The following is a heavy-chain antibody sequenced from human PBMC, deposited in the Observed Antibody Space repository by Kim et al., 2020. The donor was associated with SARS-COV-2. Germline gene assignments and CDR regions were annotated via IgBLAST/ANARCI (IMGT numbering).Heavy chain of an antibody. Sequence: ASVKVSCKASGYTFTSYYMHWVRQAPGQGLEWMGIINPSGGSTSYAQKFQGRVTMTRDTSTSTVYMELSSLRSEDTAVYYCARAYSSGWYGFWFDPWGQGTLVTVSS. CDR1: GYTFTSYY. CDR3: ARAYSSGWYGFWFDP. V-gene: IGHV1-46*01. CDR2: INPSGGST. J-gene: IGHJ5*02. D-gene: IGHD6-19*01.